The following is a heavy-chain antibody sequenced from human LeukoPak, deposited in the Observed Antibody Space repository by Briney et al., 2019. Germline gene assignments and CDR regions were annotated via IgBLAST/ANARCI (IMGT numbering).Heavy chain of an antibody. CDR3: VRGSNIDAFDL. Sequence: PGGSLRLSCTASKFNFGDYYMSWIRQAPGKGLEWISYISTTTRFANYADSVKGRFTISRDNANNSLFLQMHSLRAEDTAIYFCVRGSNIDAFDLWGQGTMVIVSS. CDR2: ISTTTRFA. D-gene: IGHD2/OR15-2a*01. J-gene: IGHJ3*01. CDR1: KFNFGDYY. V-gene: IGHV3-11*06.